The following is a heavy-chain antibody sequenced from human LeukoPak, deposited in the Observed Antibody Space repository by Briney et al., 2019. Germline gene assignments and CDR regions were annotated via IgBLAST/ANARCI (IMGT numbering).Heavy chain of an antibody. Sequence: GESLRLSCAASGFTVGSNYMSWVRQAPGKGLEWVSVIYSGGSTYYADSVKGRFTISRDNSKNTLYLQMNSLRAEDTAVYYCARARGSYLEIDYWGQGTLVTVSS. CDR2: IYSGGST. J-gene: IGHJ4*02. V-gene: IGHV3-53*01. D-gene: IGHD1-26*01. CDR1: GFTVGSNY. CDR3: ARARGSYLEIDY.